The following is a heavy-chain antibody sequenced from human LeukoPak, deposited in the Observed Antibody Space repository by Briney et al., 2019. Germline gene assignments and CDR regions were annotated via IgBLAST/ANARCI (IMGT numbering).Heavy chain of an antibody. CDR3: ARGQYDFWSGPNDY. CDR1: GYTFTSYD. J-gene: IGHJ4*02. CDR2: MNPNSGNT. D-gene: IGHD3-3*01. Sequence: ASVKVSCKASGYTFTSYDINWVRQATGQGLEWMGWMNPNSGNTGYAQKFQGRVTITRNTSTSTAYMELSSLRSEDTAVYYCARGQYDFWSGPNDYWGQGTLVTVSS. V-gene: IGHV1-8*03.